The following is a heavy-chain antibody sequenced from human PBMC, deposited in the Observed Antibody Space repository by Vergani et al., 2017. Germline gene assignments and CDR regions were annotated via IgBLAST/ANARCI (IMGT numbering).Heavy chain of an antibody. D-gene: IGHD6-13*01. CDR2: IYYSGRT. Sequence: QLQLQESGPGLVKPSETLSLTCTVSGGSISSSSYYWGWIRQPPGKGLEWIGSIYYSGRTYYNPSLKSRVTISVDTSKNQFSLKLSAVTAADTAVYYGARHHRAGQQLVLQFFDYGGQGTLVTVSS. V-gene: IGHV4-39*01. CDR3: ARHHRAGQQLVLQFFDY. CDR1: GGSISSSSYY. J-gene: IGHJ4*02.